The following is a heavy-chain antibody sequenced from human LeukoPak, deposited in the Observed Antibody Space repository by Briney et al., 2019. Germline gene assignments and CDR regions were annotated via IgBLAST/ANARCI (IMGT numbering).Heavy chain of an antibody. D-gene: IGHD4-11*01. Sequence: SETLSLTCTVSGGSISSSSYYWGWIRQPPGKGLEWIGSIYYSGSTYYNPSLKSRVTISVDKSNNQFSLNLSSVTAADTAVYYCAKSNAWDWFDPWGQGTLVTVSS. J-gene: IGHJ5*02. CDR1: GGSISSSSYY. CDR3: AKSNAWDWFDP. CDR2: IYYSGST. V-gene: IGHV4-39*07.